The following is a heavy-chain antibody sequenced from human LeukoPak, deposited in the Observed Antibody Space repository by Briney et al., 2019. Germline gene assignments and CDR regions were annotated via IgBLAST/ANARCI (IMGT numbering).Heavy chain of an antibody. D-gene: IGHD2-2*01. CDR2: INPNSGDT. Sequence: GAAVNVPHLRCVYSFTRHCKYLVLHPPGQGLEWMGWINPNSGDTHYARKFQGRVAMTSDTSINTPHMIMSRLKSDITSVYYSENIPLCPFAYWGQGILVTVSS. CDR1: VYSFTRHC. CDR3: ENIPLCPFAY. V-gene: IGHV1-2*02. J-gene: IGHJ4*02.